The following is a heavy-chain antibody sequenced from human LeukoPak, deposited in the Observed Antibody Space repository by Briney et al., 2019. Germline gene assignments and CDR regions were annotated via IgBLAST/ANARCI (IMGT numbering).Heavy chain of an antibody. J-gene: IGHJ4*02. D-gene: IGHD6-6*01. Sequence: PGGSLRLSCAASGFTFSSYAMIWVRQAPGRGLQWVSSISGTSGRTEYADSVKGRFTISRDNSKNMVYLQMNSLRAEDTAVYYCAKDRSGTTAARVYDYWGQGTLVTVSS. CDR2: ISGTSGRT. CDR1: GFTFSSYA. V-gene: IGHV3-23*01. CDR3: AKDRSGTTAARVYDY.